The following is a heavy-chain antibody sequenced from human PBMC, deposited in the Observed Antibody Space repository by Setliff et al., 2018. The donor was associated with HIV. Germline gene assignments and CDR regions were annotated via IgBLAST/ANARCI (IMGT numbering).Heavy chain of an antibody. D-gene: IGHD2-15*01. CDR1: GGTFSKFA. Sequence: SVKVSCKTSGGTFSKFAITWVRQAPGQGLEWTGGIIPFLGTANYAQQFQGRVTISADESTATVYMELTRLTSEDTAVFYCASVSGDYSGDVCSSPYGFFYDMAVWGKGTAVTVSS. CDR2: IIPFLGTA. CDR3: ASVSGDYSGDVCSSPYGFFYDMAV. J-gene: IGHJ6*03. V-gene: IGHV1-69*13.